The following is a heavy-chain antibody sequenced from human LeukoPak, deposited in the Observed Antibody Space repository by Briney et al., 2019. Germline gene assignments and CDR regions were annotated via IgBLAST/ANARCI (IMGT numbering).Heavy chain of an antibody. D-gene: IGHD6-13*01. J-gene: IGHJ5*02. CDR3: ARRGTAAVPNWFDP. CDR2: INHSGST. V-gene: IGHV4-34*01. CDR1: GGSFSGYY. Sequence: SETLSLTCAVYGGSFSGYYWSWSRQPPGKGLEWIGEINHSGSTNYNPSLKSRVTISVDTSKNQFSLKLSSVTAADTAVYYCARRGTAAVPNWFDPWGQGTLVTVSS.